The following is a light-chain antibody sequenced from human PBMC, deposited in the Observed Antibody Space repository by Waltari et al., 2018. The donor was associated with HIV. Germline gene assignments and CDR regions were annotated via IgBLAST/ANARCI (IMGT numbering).Light chain of an antibody. CDR3: NSRDSSGNHWV. J-gene: IGLJ3*02. V-gene: IGLV3-19*01. CDR1: SLRSYY. Sequence: SSELTQDPAVSVALGQTVRITCQGDSLRSYYASWDQQKPGQAPVLGIYGKNNRPSGIPDRFSGSSSGNTASLTITGAQAEDEADYYCNSRDSSGNHWVFGGGTKLTVL. CDR2: GKN.